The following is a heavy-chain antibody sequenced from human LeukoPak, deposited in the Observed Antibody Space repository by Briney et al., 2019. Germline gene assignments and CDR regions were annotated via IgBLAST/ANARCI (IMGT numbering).Heavy chain of an antibody. V-gene: IGHV1-69*04. Sequence: ASVKVSCKASGYTFTGYYMHWVRQAPGQGLEWMGRIIPILGIANYAQKFQGRVTITADKSTSTAYMELSSLRSEDTAVYYCARVGAGYDILTGYYRAGDWFDPWGQGTLVTVSS. CDR3: ARVGAGYDILTGYYRAGDWFDP. D-gene: IGHD3-9*01. J-gene: IGHJ5*02. CDR2: IIPILGIA. CDR1: GYTFTGYY.